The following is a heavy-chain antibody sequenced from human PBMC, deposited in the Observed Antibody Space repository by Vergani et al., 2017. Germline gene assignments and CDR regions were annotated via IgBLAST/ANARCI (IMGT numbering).Heavy chain of an antibody. CDR3: ARENSGGSGSYYGSEEPIDY. D-gene: IGHD3-10*01. Sequence: QVQLQESGPGLVKPSETLSLTCTVSGGSISSYYWSWIRQPPGKGLEWIGSIYYSGSTYYNPSLKSRVTISVDTSKNQFSLKLSSVTAADTAVYYCARENSGGSGSYYGSEEPIDYWGQGTLVTVSS. CDR1: GGSISSYY. V-gene: IGHV4-59*05. CDR2: IYYSGST. J-gene: IGHJ4*02.